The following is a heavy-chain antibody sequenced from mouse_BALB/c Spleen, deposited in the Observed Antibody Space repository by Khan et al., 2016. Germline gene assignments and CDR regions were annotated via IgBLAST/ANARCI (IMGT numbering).Heavy chain of an antibody. J-gene: IGHJ4*01. V-gene: IGHV2-6-5*01. Sequence: QMQLEESGPGLVAPSQSLSITCIVSGFSLTDYGVSWIRQPPGKGLEWLGVIWGGGSTYYNSALKSRLSISKDNSKSQVLLKMSSLQTDDTAMYYCAKGVWSYYFALDYWGQGTSVTVSS. CDR3: AKGVWSYYFALDY. CDR1: GFSLTDYG. CDR2: IWGGGST.